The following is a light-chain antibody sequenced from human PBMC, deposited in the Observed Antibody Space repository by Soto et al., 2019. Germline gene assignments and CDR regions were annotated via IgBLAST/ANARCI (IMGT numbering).Light chain of an antibody. CDR3: QQYSTLPHT. CDR1: QSVSNSF. Sequence: ESVLTQSPDTLSLFPGDRATHSCRTSQSVSNSFFAWYQQKPGQAPRLLIYGISTRATGIPDRFSGSGSGTDFTLTISSLEPEDFVVYFRQQYSTLPHTFGHGTKLEVK. CDR2: GIS. J-gene: IGKJ2*01. V-gene: IGKV3-20*01.